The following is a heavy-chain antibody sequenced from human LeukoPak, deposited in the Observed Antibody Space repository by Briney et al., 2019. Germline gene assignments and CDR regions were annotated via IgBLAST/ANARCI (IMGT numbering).Heavy chain of an antibody. Sequence: GGSLRLSCAASGLPFSRYAMSWVRQTPERGLEWVSVISGSDGSKYYADSVKGRFTISRDDSRNTVYLQMNNLRAEDTAVYYCTKQVSCDTTTCYAGMPPDYWGQGTLVTVSS. D-gene: IGHD2/OR15-2a*01. V-gene: IGHV3-23*01. CDR2: ISGSDGSK. J-gene: IGHJ4*02. CDR1: GLPFSRYA. CDR3: TKQVSCDTTTCYAGMPPDY.